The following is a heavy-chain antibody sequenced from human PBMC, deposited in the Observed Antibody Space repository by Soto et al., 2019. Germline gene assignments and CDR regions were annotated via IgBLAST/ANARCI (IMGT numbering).Heavy chain of an antibody. J-gene: IGHJ5*02. CDR1: GGSISSGGYS. CDR2: IYHSGST. Sequence: PSETLSLTCAVSGGSISSGGYSWSWIRQPPGKGLEWIGYIYHSGSTYYNPSLKSRVTISVDRSKNQFSLKLSSVTAADTAVYYCAGSTMIAHPFDPWGQGTLVTVSS. D-gene: IGHD3-22*01. CDR3: AGSTMIAHPFDP. V-gene: IGHV4-30-2*01.